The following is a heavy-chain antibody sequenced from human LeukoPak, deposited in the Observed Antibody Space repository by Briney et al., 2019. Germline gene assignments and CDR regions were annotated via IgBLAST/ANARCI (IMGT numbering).Heavy chain of an antibody. J-gene: IGHJ4*02. Sequence: PGGSLRLSCAASGFTFSSYSMNWVRQAPGKGLEWVSSISSSSSYIYYADSVKGRFTISRDNSKSTLYLQMNSLRAGDTAIYYCAKGGITLVRGSFDYWGQGTLVTVSS. CDR1: GFTFSSYS. V-gene: IGHV3-21*04. CDR2: ISSSSSYI. D-gene: IGHD3-10*01. CDR3: AKGGITLVRGSFDY.